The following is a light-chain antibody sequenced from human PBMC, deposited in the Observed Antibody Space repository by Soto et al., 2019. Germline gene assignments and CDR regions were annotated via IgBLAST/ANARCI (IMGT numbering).Light chain of an antibody. CDR1: QSISNW. CDR2: KAS. CDR3: QEHSSLFS. J-gene: IGKJ3*01. V-gene: IGKV1-5*03. Sequence: DIQMTQSPSTLSASVGDKVTITCRASQSISNWLAWYQQKPGKAPKLLIYKASNLESGVPSRFSGSGSGTEFSLIISSLQPDNFAYYYCQEHSSLFSFGPGTKVDIK.